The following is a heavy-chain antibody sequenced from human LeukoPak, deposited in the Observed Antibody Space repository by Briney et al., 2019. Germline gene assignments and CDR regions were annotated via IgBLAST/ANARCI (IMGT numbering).Heavy chain of an antibody. CDR3: ARVYPSTEFWSGPSSAPDL. CDR1: GFTFSDYY. V-gene: IGHV3-30*03. Sequence: PGGSLRLSCAASGFTFSDYYMSWIRQAPGKGLEWVAVISYDGSNKYYADSVKGRFTISRDNSKNTLYLQMNSLRAEDTAVYYCARVYPSTEFWSGPSSAPDLWGRGTLVTVSS. J-gene: IGHJ2*01. D-gene: IGHD3-3*01. CDR2: ISYDGSNK.